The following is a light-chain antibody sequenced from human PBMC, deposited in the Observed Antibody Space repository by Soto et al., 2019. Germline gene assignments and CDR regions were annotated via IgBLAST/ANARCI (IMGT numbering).Light chain of an antibody. CDR3: QSYDTRLGERV. CDR2: GNT. J-gene: IGLJ2*01. V-gene: IGLV1-40*01. CDR1: SSNIGTGYD. Sequence: QLVLTQPPSVSGAPGQRVTISCTGSSSNIGTGYDVHWYQQLPGTAPKLLIYGNTNRPSGVPDRFSGSKSGTSASLAITGLQAEDEADYYCQSYDTRLGERVFGGGTKVTVL.